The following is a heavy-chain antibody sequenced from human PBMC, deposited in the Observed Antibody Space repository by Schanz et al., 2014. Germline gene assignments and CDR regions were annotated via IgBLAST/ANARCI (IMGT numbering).Heavy chain of an antibody. V-gene: IGHV4-34*01. D-gene: IGHD6-25*01. CDR2: INHGGST. J-gene: IGHJ5*02. Sequence: QVQLQQWGAGLLKPSETLSLTCAVYGGSFSGYYWSWIRQPPGKGLEWIAEINHGGSTNYNPSLKSRVTISVDTPKSQFSLKLSSVTAADTAVYYCAREPLSGYNWFDPWGQGSLVTVSS. CDR3: AREPLSGYNWFDP. CDR1: GGSFSGYY.